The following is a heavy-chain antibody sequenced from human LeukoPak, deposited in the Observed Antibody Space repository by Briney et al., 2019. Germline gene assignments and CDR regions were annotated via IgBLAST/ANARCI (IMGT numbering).Heavy chain of an antibody. V-gene: IGHV4-39*07. CDR1: GGSISSSSYY. CDR3: ARDSSSGWKHDY. D-gene: IGHD6-19*01. J-gene: IGHJ4*02. CDR2: IYYSGST. Sequence: SETLSLTCTVSGGSISSSSYYWGWIRQPPGKGLEWIGSIYYSGSTYYNPSLKSRVTMSVDTSKNQFSLKLSSVTAADTAVYYCARDSSSGWKHDYWGQGTLVTVSS.